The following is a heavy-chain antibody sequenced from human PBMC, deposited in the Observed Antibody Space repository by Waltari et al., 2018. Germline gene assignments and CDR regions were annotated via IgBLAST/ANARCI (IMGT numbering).Heavy chain of an antibody. V-gene: IGHV1-69*13. CDR2: IIPIFGKA. J-gene: IGHJ4*02. CDR3: ATGAALGDY. Sequence: QVPLVTSGAVVKKHGSSVKVSCTASGGPFSRSAIRWVRQAPGQGLEWMGGIIPIFGKANYAQKFQSRVTITADESTSTAYMELSSMRSEDTAVYYCATGAALGDYWGQGTLVTVSS. CDR1: GGPFSRSA. D-gene: IGHD3-3*02.